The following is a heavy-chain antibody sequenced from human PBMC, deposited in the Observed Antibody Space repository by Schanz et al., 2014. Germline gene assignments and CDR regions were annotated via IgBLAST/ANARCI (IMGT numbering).Heavy chain of an antibody. CDR3: ARAPPLVRGIAGWFGP. V-gene: IGHV3-23*04. J-gene: IGHJ5*02. D-gene: IGHD3-10*01. CDR1: GFNFITFA. Sequence: EVHLVESGGGLVQPGGSLRLSCAASGFNFITFAMSWVRQAPGKGPEWVSAIGGDASRTYYADSVKGRFTISRDNSKSTLYPQMTSLRADDPALYYCARAPPLVRGIAGWFGPWGQGSLVTVSS. CDR2: IGGDASRT.